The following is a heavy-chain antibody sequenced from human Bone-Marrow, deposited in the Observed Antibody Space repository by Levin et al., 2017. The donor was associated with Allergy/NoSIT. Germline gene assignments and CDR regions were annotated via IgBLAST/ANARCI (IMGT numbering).Heavy chain of an antibody. V-gene: IGHV3-48*03. CDR2: ISSSGSTI. J-gene: IGHJ4*02. Sequence: GESLKISCAASGFTFSSYEMNWVRQAPGKGLEWVSYISSSGSTIYYADSVKGRFTISRDNAKNSLYLQMNSLRAEDTAVYYCARVLRGSYGSGSTSEGDFDYWGQGTLVTVSS. CDR1: GFTFSSYE. CDR3: ARVLRGSYGSGSTSEGDFDY. D-gene: IGHD3-10*01.